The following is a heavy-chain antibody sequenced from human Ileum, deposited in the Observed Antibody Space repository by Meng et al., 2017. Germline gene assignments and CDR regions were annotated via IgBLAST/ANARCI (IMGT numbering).Heavy chain of an antibody. Sequence: VHLPETGTGMVSRSETLYLPFIASGASFRSFCCYCSWIRQSGGKELGWIGYDYYNGVTNYNPSLRSRITTSIDTSKNQFSLKLSSVTAADTALYYCTRERSWSDFGYFDDWGRGTLVTVSS. CDR3: TRERSWSDFGYFDD. V-gene: IGHV4-61*01. CDR1: GASFRSFCCY. D-gene: IGHD1-26*01. J-gene: IGHJ4*02. CDR2: DYYNGVT.